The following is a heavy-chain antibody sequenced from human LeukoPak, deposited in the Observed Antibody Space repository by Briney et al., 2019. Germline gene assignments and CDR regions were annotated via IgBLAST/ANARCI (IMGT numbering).Heavy chain of an antibody. V-gene: IGHV4-34*01. J-gene: IGHJ4*02. Sequence: PSDTLPLTCAVSGVSFDDYYGAGVRQTRGKGVEGIGEINHSGYTNDSPSLKSRVTLSIDTSRKQFSLNLRSVTVADAGIYYCTRMTTGHDYWGQGTLVTVSS. CDR2: INHSGYT. CDR1: GVSFDDYY. D-gene: IGHD4-17*01. CDR3: TRMTTGHDY.